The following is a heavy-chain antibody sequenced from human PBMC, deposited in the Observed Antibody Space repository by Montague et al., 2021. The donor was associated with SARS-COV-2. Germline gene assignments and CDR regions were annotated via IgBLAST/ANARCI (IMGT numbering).Heavy chain of an antibody. CDR3: VRYSGWFYFDF. D-gene: IGHD6-19*01. Sequence: CAISEDSVSSNSVAWSWNRQSPSRGLEWLGRTYYRSKWCSDYASXVRGRLTVNPDASKNEFSLELNYVTPEDTAVYYCVRYSGWFYFDFWGQGTLVTVSS. CDR2: TYYRSKWCS. V-gene: IGHV6-1*01. CDR1: EDSVSSNSVA. J-gene: IGHJ4*02.